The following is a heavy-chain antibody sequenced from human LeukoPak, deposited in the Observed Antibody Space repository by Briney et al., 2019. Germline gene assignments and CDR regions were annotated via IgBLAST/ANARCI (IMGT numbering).Heavy chain of an antibody. V-gene: IGHV3-21*01. CDR1: GFTFSSYS. D-gene: IGHD3-10*01. J-gene: IGHJ4*02. CDR2: ISSSSSYI. Sequence: GGSLRLSCAASGFTFSSYSMNWVRQAPGKGLEWVSSISSSSSYIYYADSVKGRFTISRHNSKNTLYLQMNSLRAEDTAVYYCARVSYYGSGSLGYWGQGTLVTVSS. CDR3: ARVSYYGSGSLGY.